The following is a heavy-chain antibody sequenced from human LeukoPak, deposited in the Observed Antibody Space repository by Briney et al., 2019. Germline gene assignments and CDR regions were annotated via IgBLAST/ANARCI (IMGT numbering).Heavy chain of an antibody. D-gene: IGHD6-13*01. Sequence: ASVKVSCTASGYTFTGYYMHWVRQAPGQGLEWMGWINPNSGGTHYAQKFQGRVTMTRDTSISTAYMELTSLTSDDTAVYYCARGSSSSWYKYYFDYWGQGTLVTVSP. CDR2: INPNSGGT. CDR3: ARGSSSSWYKYYFDY. V-gene: IGHV1-2*02. CDR1: GYTFTGYY. J-gene: IGHJ4*02.